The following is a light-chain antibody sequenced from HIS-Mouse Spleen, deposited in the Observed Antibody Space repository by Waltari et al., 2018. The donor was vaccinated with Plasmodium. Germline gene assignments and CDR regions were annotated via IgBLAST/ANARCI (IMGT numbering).Light chain of an antibody. Sequence: DIVMTQSPDSLSVSLGERATINCKSSQSVLYSSNNKNYLAWYQQKPGQPPKLLIYWASTRESGVPDRFSGSGSGTDVTLTISSLQAEDVAVYYCQQYYSTLLMYTFGQGTKLEIK. CDR1: QSVLYSSNNKNY. V-gene: IGKV4-1*01. CDR3: QQYYSTLLMYT. CDR2: WAS. J-gene: IGKJ2*01.